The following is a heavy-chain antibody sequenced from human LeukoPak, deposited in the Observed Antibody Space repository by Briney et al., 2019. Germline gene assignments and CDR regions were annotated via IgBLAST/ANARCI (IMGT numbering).Heavy chain of an antibody. CDR3: ARKYLGGDAFGI. D-gene: IGHD3-16*01. CDR1: GGSISSSSFY. CDR2: IYYSGST. Sequence: SETLSLSCTVSGGSISSSSFYWGWIRQPPGKGLEWIASIYYSGSTYYSPSLKSRATISVDTSRNQFSLKLSSVTAADTAVYYCARKYLGGDAFGIWGQGTMVTVSS. V-gene: IGHV4-39*01. J-gene: IGHJ3*02.